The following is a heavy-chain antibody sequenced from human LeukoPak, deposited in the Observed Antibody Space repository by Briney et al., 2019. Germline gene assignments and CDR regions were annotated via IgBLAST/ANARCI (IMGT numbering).Heavy chain of an antibody. CDR3: ARFLGLGSNWGRDC. CDR1: GFTFSKYR. J-gene: IGHJ4*02. D-gene: IGHD7-27*01. V-gene: IGHV3-7*05. Sequence: GGSLRLSCAASGFTFSKYRMCWVRQIPGKGLDWVANIKQDGSVTRYLGAVKVRFSISRDNSKNSLLLQMNRLRAEDPAVYYCARFLGLGSNWGRDCWGQGTLVTVSS. CDR2: IKQDGSVT.